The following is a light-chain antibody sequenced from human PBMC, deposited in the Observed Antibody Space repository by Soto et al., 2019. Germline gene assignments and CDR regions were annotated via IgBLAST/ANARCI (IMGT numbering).Light chain of an antibody. Sequence: EIMMKHSRATLSVSPWERATLSCRASQSIGSNLAWYQQKPGQAPRLLIYAASIRASDFPARFSGSGSGTEFTLTISGLQSDDFAVYYCQHRSNWPLTFGQGTRLEIK. CDR1: QSIGSN. CDR2: AAS. J-gene: IGKJ5*01. CDR3: QHRSNWPLT. V-gene: IGKV3-15*01.